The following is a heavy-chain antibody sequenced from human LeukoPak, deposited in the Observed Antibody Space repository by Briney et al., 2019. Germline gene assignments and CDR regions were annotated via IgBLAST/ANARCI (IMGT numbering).Heavy chain of an antibody. CDR2: IIPILGIA. CDR3: ARSRAARLTSFDY. D-gene: IGHD6-6*01. CDR1: GGTFSSYA. J-gene: IGHJ4*02. V-gene: IGHV1-69*04. Sequence: ASVKVSCKASGGTFSSYAISWVRQAPGQGLEWMGRIIPILGIANYAQKFQGRVTITADKSTSTAYMELSRLRSDDTAVYYCARSRAARLTSFDYWGQGTLVTVSS.